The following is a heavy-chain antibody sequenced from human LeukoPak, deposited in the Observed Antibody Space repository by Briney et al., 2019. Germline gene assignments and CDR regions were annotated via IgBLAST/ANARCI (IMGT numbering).Heavy chain of an antibody. Sequence: SQTLSLTCTVSGGSISSGGYYWNWIRQHPGKGLEWIGCIYYSGSTYYNPSLKSRLTISVDTSKNQFSLKLSSVPAADTAVYYCARSGVWLRGTTAFDYWGQGTLVTVSS. V-gene: IGHV4-31*03. CDR2: IYYSGST. J-gene: IGHJ4*02. CDR3: ARSGVWLRGTTAFDY. D-gene: IGHD4-17*01. CDR1: GGSISSGGYY.